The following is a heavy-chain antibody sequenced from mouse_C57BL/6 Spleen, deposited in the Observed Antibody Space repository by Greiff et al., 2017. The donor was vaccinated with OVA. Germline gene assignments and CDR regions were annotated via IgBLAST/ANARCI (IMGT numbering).Heavy chain of an antibody. J-gene: IGHJ3*01. CDR3: TRERKNGDVFAY. CDR1: GYTFTDYE. Sequence: LKQSGAELVRPGASVTLSCKASGYTFTDYEMHWVKQTPVHGLEWIGAIDPETGGTAYNQKFKGKAILTADKSSSTAYMELRSLTSEDSAVYCCTRERKNGDVFAYWGPGTLVTVSA. V-gene: IGHV1-15*01. CDR2: IDPETGGT. D-gene: IGHD4-1*01.